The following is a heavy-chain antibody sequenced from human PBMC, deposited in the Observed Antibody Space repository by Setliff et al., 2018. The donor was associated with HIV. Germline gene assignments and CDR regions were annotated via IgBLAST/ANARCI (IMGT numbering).Heavy chain of an antibody. CDR1: GFSLSASAVG. CDR2: VSWNDDK. J-gene: IGHJ6*03. V-gene: IGHV2-5*01. D-gene: IGHD6-19*01. CDR3: ARIHSSADYYYMDV. Sequence: GSGPTLVNPPQTLTLTCTFSGFSLSASAVGVGWIRQPPGKALEWLALVSWNDDKRYNPSLSARLTITKDTSKNQVVLTMTNMDPVDTATYYCARIHSSADYYYMDVWGKGTTVTVSS.